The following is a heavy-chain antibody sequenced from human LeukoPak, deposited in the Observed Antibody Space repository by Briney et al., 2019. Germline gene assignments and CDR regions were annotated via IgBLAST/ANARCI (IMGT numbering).Heavy chain of an antibody. V-gene: IGHV3-7*03. J-gene: IGHJ3*02. CDR1: GFTFSSYW. CDR2: IKQDGSEK. D-gene: IGHD2-15*01. Sequence: PGGSLRLSCAASGFTFSSYWMSWVRQAPGKGLEWVAYIKQDGSEKYYVDSVKGRFTISRDNAKNSLYLQMNSLRAEDTAVYYCARRSCSGGSCYNAFDIWGQGTMVTVSS. CDR3: ARRSCSGGSCYNAFDI.